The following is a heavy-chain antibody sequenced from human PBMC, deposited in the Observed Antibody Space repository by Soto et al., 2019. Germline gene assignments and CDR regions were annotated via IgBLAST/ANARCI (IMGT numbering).Heavy chain of an antibody. CDR1: GGSMSGSF. V-gene: IGHV4-59*01. J-gene: IGHJ5*02. CDR2: IYYSGNT. CDR3: ARGAGYSSSWPFDP. Sequence: KTSETLSLTCTVSGGSMSGSFWSWIRQPPGKGLEWIGYIYYSGNTDYNPSLKSRVTISVDTSKNQFSLKLSSVTAADTAVYYCARGAGYSSSWPFDPWGQGTLVTVSS. D-gene: IGHD6-13*01.